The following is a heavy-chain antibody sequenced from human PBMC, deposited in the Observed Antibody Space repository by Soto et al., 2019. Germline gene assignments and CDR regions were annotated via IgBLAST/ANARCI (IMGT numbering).Heavy chain of an antibody. J-gene: IGHJ6*02. CDR3: ARGGRRTTVVTPFYYYYGMDV. Sequence: SVKVSCKASGGTFSSYAISWVRQAPGQGLEWMGGIIPIFGTANYAQKFQGRVTITADESTSTAYMELSSLRSEDTAVYYCARGGRRTTVVTPFYYYYGMDVWGQGTTVTVSS. CDR1: GGTFSSYA. D-gene: IGHD4-17*01. CDR2: IIPIFGTA. V-gene: IGHV1-69*13.